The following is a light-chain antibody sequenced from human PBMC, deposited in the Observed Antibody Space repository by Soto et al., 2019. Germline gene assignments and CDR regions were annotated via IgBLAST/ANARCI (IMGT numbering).Light chain of an antibody. CDR3: SSYTTGNTLV. CDR2: EVI. Sequence: QSALTQPASVSGSPGQSITISCTGTSSDVGGYNYVSWYQQHPGKAPKLMIYEVINRPSGVSNRFSASKSGSTASLTISGLQAEAEADYYCSSYTTGNTLVFGGGTKLTVL. J-gene: IGLJ3*02. CDR1: SSDVGGYNY. V-gene: IGLV2-14*01.